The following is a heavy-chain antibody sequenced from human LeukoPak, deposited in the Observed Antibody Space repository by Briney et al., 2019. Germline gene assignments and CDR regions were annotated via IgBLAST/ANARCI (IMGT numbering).Heavy chain of an antibody. CDR3: AREGGLYRPLDY. CDR2: VHLDGRN. CDR1: GGSVTSTNW. V-gene: IGHV4-4*02. J-gene: IGHJ4*02. Sequence: SGTLSLTCGVSGGSVTSTNWWTWVRQPPGKVLEWIGEVHLDGRNNYNPSLKSQLTMSVDLSENHISLKLTSVTAADTAVYYCAREGGLYRPLDYSGQGTLVTVSS.